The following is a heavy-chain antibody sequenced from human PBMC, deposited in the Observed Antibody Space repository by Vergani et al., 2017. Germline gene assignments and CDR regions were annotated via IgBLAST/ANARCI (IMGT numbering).Heavy chain of an antibody. J-gene: IGHJ3*02. CDR2: INHSGST. V-gene: IGHV4-34*01. CDR1: GGSFSGYY. D-gene: IGHD2-21*01. Sequence: QVQLQQWGAGLLKPSETLSLTCAVYGGSFSGYYWSWIRQPPGKGLEWIGEINHSGSTNYNPSLKSRVTISVDTSKNQFSLKLSSVTAADTAVYYCVRVLHTSYILGAFDIWGQGIKVTVSS. CDR3: VRVLHTSYILGAFDI.